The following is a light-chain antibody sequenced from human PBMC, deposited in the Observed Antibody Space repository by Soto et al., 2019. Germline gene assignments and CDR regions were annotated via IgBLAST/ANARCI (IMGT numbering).Light chain of an antibody. CDR3: SSYTSSSTLV. CDR2: EVS. V-gene: IGLV2-14*01. J-gene: IGLJ2*01. CDR1: SSDVGGYNY. Sequence: QSVLTQPASVSGSPGQSITISCTGTSSDVGGYNYVSWYQQHPGKARKLMIYEVSNRPSGVSNRFSGSKSGNTASLTISGLQAEDEADYHCSSYTSSSTLVFGGGTKLTVL.